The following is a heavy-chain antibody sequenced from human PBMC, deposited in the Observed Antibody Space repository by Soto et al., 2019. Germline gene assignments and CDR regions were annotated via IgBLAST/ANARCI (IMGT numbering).Heavy chain of an antibody. Sequence: GASVKVSCKASGGTFSSYAISWVRQAPGQGLEWMGGIIPIFGTANYAQKFQGRVTITADESTSTAYMELSSLRSEDTAVYYCARVKKRWLQLPHRAPYYYYGMDVWGQGTTVTVSS. CDR2: IIPIFGTA. J-gene: IGHJ6*02. CDR1: GGTFSSYA. D-gene: IGHD5-12*01. V-gene: IGHV1-69*13. CDR3: ARVKKRWLQLPHRAPYYYYGMDV.